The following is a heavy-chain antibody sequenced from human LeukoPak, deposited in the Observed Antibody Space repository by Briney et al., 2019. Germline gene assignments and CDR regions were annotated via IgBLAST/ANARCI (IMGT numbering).Heavy chain of an antibody. Sequence: NPSETLSLTCTVSGGSISSYYWSWIRHPPGKGLEWIGYICYSGSTNYNPSLRSRVTISVDKTKNQFSLKLSSGTAADTAVYYCARPIVGATLGAFDIWGQGTMVTVSS. D-gene: IGHD1-26*01. CDR2: ICYSGST. CDR1: GGSISSYY. CDR3: ARPIVGATLGAFDI. V-gene: IGHV4-59*01. J-gene: IGHJ3*02.